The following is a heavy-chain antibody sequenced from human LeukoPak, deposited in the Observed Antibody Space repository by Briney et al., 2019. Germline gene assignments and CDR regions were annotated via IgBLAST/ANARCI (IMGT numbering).Heavy chain of an antibody. CDR3: ARGSYYGSGSYLYYGMDV. Sequence: ASVNLSCKASGGTFSSYAISWVRQAPGQGREWMGGIIPIFGTANYAQKFQGRVTITADESTSTDYMELSRLRSEDTAVYYCARGSYYGSGSYLYYGMDVWGKGTTVTVSS. CDR1: GGTFSSYA. V-gene: IGHV1-69*13. J-gene: IGHJ6*04. D-gene: IGHD3-10*01. CDR2: IIPIFGTA.